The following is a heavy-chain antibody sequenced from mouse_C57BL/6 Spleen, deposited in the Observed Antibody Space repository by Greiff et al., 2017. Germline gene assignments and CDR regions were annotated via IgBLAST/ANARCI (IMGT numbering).Heavy chain of an antibody. CDR2: IHPNSGST. CDR3: ASRYSNDGAMDY. CDR1: GYTFTSSW. D-gene: IGHD2-12*01. J-gene: IGHJ4*01. V-gene: IGHV1-64*01. Sequence: VQLQQPGAELVKPGASVKLSCKASGYTFTSSWMHWVKQRPGQGLEWIGMIHPNSGSTNYNEKFKSKATLTVDKSSSTAYMQLSSLTSEDSAVYYCASRYSNDGAMDYWGQGTSVTVSS.